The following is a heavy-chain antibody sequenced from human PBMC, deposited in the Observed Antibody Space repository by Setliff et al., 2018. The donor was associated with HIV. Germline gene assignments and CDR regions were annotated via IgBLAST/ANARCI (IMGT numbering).Heavy chain of an antibody. J-gene: IGHJ4*02. CDR1: GFTFTDYW. V-gene: IGHV3-74*01. D-gene: IGHD6-6*01. CDR3: ARLPQDVRSSIDF. Sequence: PGGSLRLSCAASGFTFTDYWMHWVRQVPGQGLVWVSRINVDGSSISYADSVKGRFTISRDNAKNTLFLQMNSPRAEDTAVYYCARLPQDVRSSIDFWGQGTLVTVSS. CDR2: INVDGSSI.